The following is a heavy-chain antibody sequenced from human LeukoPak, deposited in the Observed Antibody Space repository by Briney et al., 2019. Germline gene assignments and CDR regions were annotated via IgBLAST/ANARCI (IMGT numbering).Heavy chain of an antibody. V-gene: IGHV1-69*06. Sequence: SVKVSCKASGGAFSSYAISWVRQAPGQGLEWMGGIIPIFGTANYAQKFQGRVTITADKSTSTAYMELSSLRSEDTAVYYCARRPRGGLTTYWFDPWGQGTLVTVSS. D-gene: IGHD2/OR15-2a*01. J-gene: IGHJ5*02. CDR1: GGAFSSYA. CDR2: IIPIFGTA. CDR3: ARRPRGGLTTYWFDP.